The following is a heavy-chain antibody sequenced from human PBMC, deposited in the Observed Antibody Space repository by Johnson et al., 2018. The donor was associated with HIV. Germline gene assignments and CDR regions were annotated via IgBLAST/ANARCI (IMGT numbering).Heavy chain of an antibody. CDR2: IYVGGTT. CDR1: GFSVGDNY. V-gene: IGHV3-66*03. D-gene: IGHD6-6*01. J-gene: IGHJ3*02. Sequence: VQLVESGGGLIQPGGSLRVSCAASGFSVGDNYMSWVRQAPGKGLEWVSSIYVGGTTYSADSVKGRCTISSDNSENTLYLQMNSLRAEDTAVYYCAKQLAGHDAFDIWGQGTMVTVSS. CDR3: AKQLAGHDAFDI.